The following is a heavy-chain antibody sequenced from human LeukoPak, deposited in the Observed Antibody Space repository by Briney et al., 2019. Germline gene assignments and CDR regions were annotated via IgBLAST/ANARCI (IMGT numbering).Heavy chain of an antibody. V-gene: IGHV3-7*01. CDR2: INQDASLE. CDR1: GFTFSSYS. D-gene: IGHD6-6*01. J-gene: IGHJ4*02. CDR3: ASTDSTSSGYFDN. Sequence: GGSLRLSCAASGFTFSSYSMNWVRQAPGKGLEWVANINQDASLEKYVESVKGRFTISRDNAKDSVYLQMNTLRAEDTAVYYCASTDSTSSGYFDNWGQGTLVTVSS.